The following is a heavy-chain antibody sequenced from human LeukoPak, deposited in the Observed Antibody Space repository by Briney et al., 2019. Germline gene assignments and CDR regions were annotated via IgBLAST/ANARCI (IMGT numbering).Heavy chain of an antibody. CDR2: IKQDGSEK. CDR1: GFTFSSYW. J-gene: IGHJ4*02. D-gene: IGHD1-26*01. CDR3: ARDPVGAFFDY. Sequence: GGSLRLSCAASGFTFSSYWMSWVRQAPGKGLEGVANIKQDGSEKYYVDSVKGRFTISRDNAKNSLYLQMNSLRAEDTAVYYCARDPVGAFFDYWGQGTLVTVSS. V-gene: IGHV3-7*01.